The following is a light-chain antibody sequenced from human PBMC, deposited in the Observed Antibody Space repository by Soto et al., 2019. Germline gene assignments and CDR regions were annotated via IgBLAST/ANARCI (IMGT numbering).Light chain of an antibody. CDR3: SSYRSIGSLV. J-gene: IGLJ1*01. Sequence: QSVLTQPASVSGSPGQSITISCTGTSSDVGSYDLVSWYQHHPGKAPKLIIYEGTERPSGVSNRFSGSKSGNTASLTISGLQAEDEADYYCSSYRSIGSLVFGTGTKVTVL. CDR2: EGT. CDR1: SSDVGSYDL. V-gene: IGLV2-14*02.